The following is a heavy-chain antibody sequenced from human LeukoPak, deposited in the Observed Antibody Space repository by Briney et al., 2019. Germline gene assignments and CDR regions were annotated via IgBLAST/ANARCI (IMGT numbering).Heavy chain of an antibody. CDR3: ARRGLRFLESVKYSWFDP. CDR2: INHSGST. V-gene: IGHV4-34*01. D-gene: IGHD3-3*01. CDR1: GGSFSGYY. J-gene: IGHJ5*02. Sequence: SETLSLTCAVYGGSFSGYYWTWLRQPPGKGLEWVGEINHSGSTNYNPSLKSRVTISVDTSKSQFSLKLSSVTAADTAIYVCARRGLRFLESVKYSWFDPWGQGTLVTVSS.